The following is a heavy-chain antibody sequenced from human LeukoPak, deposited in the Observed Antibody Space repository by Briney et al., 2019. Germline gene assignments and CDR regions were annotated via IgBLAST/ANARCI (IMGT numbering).Heavy chain of an antibody. CDR3: ARGRSGRYTY. CDR2: IYYSGST. D-gene: IGHD6-19*01. V-gene: IGHV4-59*01. Sequence: SETLSLTCTVSGGSISSYYWSWLRQPPGKGLEWIGYIYYSGSTNYNPSLKSRVTISVDTSKNQFSLKLSSVTAADTAVYYCARGRSGRYTYWGQGTLVTVSS. CDR1: GGSISSYY. J-gene: IGHJ4*02.